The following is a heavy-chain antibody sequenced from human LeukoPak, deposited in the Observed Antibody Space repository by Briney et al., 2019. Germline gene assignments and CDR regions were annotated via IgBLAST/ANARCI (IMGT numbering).Heavy chain of an antibody. CDR1: GGTISSYY. D-gene: IGHD4-17*01. Sequence: SETLSLTCTVSGGTISSYYWSWIRQPPGKGLEWIGYIYYSGSTNYNPSLESRVTISVDTSKNQFSLKLSSVTAADTDVYYCAGHDYGALVCYWGQGTLVTVSS. CDR2: IYYSGST. J-gene: IGHJ4*02. CDR3: AGHDYGALVCY. V-gene: IGHV4-59*01.